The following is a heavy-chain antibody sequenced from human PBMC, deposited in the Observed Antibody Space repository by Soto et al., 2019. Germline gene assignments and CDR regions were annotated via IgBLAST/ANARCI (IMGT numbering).Heavy chain of an antibody. CDR2: IDWDDDK. J-gene: IGHJ4*02. Sequence: SGPTLVNPTQTLTLTCTFSGFSLSTSGMRVSWIRQPPGKALEWLARIDWDDDKFYSTSLKTRLTISKDTSKNQVVLTMTNMDPVDTATYYCARQGYCSGGSCYSDYFDYWGQGTLVTVSS. V-gene: IGHV2-70*04. D-gene: IGHD2-15*01. CDR1: GFSLSTSGMR. CDR3: ARQGYCSGGSCYSDYFDY.